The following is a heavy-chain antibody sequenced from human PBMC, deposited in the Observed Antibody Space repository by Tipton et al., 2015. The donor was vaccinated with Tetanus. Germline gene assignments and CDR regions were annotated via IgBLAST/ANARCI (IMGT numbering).Heavy chain of an antibody. Sequence: TLSLTCTVSGGSISPNYWSWIRQPPGKGLEWIGQMSYSGGANYNPYLNSRVTISVDTSKNQFSLKLSSVTAADTAVYYCARGPPGAKPHFFDYWGQGILVTVSS. CDR3: ARGPPGAKPHFFDY. CDR2: MSYSGGA. CDR1: GGSISPNY. D-gene: IGHD7-27*01. V-gene: IGHV4-59*01. J-gene: IGHJ4*02.